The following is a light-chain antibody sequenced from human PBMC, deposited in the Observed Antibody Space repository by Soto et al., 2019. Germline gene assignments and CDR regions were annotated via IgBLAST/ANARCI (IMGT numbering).Light chain of an antibody. J-gene: IGKJ1*01. Sequence: EIVLTHSPGTLSLSPGERATLSCRASQSVSNNYLALYQQKPGHAPRLLIYGASNRATGIPDRFSGSGSGTDFTLTISRLEPEDFAVYYCQQYGSSGTFGQGTKVDIK. CDR1: QSVSNNY. CDR2: GAS. V-gene: IGKV3-20*01. CDR3: QQYGSSGT.